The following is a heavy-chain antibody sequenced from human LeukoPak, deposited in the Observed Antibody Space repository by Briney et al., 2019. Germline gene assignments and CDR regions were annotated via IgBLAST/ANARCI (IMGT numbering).Heavy chain of an antibody. J-gene: IGHJ4*02. V-gene: IGHV4-31*03. Sequence: SETLSLTCTVSGGSISSGGNYWRWLRQHPGKGLEWIGYIYYSGSTYYRPSLKSRLTISVDTSKNQFSLKLSSVTAADTAVYYCARGDGYNVDYWGQGTLVTVSS. CDR3: ARGDGYNVDY. CDR1: GGSISSGGNY. CDR2: IYYSGST. D-gene: IGHD5-24*01.